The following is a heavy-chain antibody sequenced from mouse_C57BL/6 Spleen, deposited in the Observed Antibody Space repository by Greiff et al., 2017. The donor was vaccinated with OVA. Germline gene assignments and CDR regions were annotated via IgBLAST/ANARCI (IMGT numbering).Heavy chain of an antibody. V-gene: IGHV1-54*01. D-gene: IGHD2-3*01. CDR2: INPGSGGT. CDR1: GYAFTNYL. J-gene: IGHJ4*01. CDR3: ARPMNDGHYYAMDY. Sequence: QVQLKQSGAELVRPGTSVKVSCKASGYAFTNYLIEWVKQRPGQGLEWIGVINPGSGGTNYNEKFKGKATLTADKSSSTAYMQLSSLTSEDSAVYFCARPMNDGHYYAMDYWGQGTSVTVSS.